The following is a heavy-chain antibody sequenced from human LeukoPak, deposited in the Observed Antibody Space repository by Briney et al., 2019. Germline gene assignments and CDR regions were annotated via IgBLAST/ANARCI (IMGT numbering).Heavy chain of an antibody. CDR2: MNPNSGNT. CDR3: ARGWFPFFTMTESDWFDP. Sequence: ASVKVSCKASGYTFTSYDINWVRQDTGQGLEWMGWMNPNSGNTGYAQKFQGRVTITRNTSISTAYMELSSLRSEDTAVYYCARGWFPFFTMTESDWFDPWGQGTLVTVSS. J-gene: IGHJ5*02. D-gene: IGHD3-22*01. CDR1: GYTFTSYD. V-gene: IGHV1-8*03.